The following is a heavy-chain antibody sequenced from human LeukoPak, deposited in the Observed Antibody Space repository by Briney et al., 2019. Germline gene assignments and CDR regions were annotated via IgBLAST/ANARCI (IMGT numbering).Heavy chain of an antibody. D-gene: IGHD4-17*01. J-gene: IGHJ4*02. CDR1: GFTFSSYS. V-gene: IGHV3-48*04. Sequence: GGSPRLSCAASGFTFSSYSMNWVRQAPGKGLEWVSYISSSSSTIYYADSVKGRFTISRDNAKNSLYLQMNSLRAEDTAVYYCARDIDYGDYAVDYWGQGTLVTVSS. CDR3: ARDIDYGDYAVDY. CDR2: ISSSSSTI.